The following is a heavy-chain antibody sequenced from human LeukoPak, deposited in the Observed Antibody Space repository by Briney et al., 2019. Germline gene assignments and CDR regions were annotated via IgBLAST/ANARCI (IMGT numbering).Heavy chain of an antibody. CDR2: IGDSGGST. Sequence: GGSLRLSCAASGFTFSSYAMSWVRQAPGEGLEWVSAIGDSGGSTYYADSVRGRFTISRDSGRKSVYLQMNSLTTDDTAFYFCAKELDTMFFDYWGQGALVTVSS. CDR3: AKELDTMFFDY. D-gene: IGHD3-10*02. CDR1: GFTFSSYA. J-gene: IGHJ4*02. V-gene: IGHV3-23*01.